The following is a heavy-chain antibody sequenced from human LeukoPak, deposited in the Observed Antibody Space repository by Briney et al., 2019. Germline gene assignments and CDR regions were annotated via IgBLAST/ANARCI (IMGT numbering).Heavy chain of an antibody. D-gene: IGHD1-26*01. CDR1: GGSISSYY. CDR2: IYYSGST. CDR3: ARVAPELPTLQH. V-gene: IGHV4-59*01. J-gene: IGHJ1*01. Sequence: SETLSLTCTVSGGSISSYYWSWIRQPPGKGLEWIGYIYYSGSTNYNPSLKSRVTISVDTSKNQFSLKLSSVTAADTAVYYCARVAPELPTLQHWGQGTLVTVSS.